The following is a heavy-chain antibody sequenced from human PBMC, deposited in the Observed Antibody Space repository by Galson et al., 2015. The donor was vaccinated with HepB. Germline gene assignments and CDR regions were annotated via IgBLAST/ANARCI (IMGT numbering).Heavy chain of an antibody. Sequence: VRQAPGKGLEWVSSISTTGGSTYYANSVKGRFPISRDNSKNTLYLQMNSLRAEDTAVYYCAKGSLVGATRSPADYWSQGTLVTVSS. D-gene: IGHD1-26*01. J-gene: IGHJ4*02. CDR3: AKGSLVGATRSPADY. V-gene: IGHV3-23*01. CDR2: ISTTGGST.